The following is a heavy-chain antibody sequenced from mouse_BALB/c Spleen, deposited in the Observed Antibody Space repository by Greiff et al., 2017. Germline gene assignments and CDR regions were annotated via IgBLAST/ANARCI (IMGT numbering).Heavy chain of an antibody. Sequence: DVQLQESGPGLVKPSQSLSLTCTVTGYSITSDYAWNWIRQFPGNKLEWMGYISYSGSTSYNPSLTSRISITRDTSKNQFFLQLNSVTTEDTATYYGARGNDYYYWYFDVWGAGTTVTVSS. V-gene: IGHV3-2*02. CDR1: GYSITSDYA. D-gene: IGHD2-4*01. J-gene: IGHJ1*01. CDR3: ARGNDYYYWYFDV. CDR2: ISYSGST.